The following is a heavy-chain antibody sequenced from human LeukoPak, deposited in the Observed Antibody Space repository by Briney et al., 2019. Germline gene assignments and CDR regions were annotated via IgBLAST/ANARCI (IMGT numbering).Heavy chain of an antibody. Sequence: PSGGSLRLSCAASGFPFSSYAMSWVRQAPGKGLEWVSAISGRGGSTFNADFVKGRITTYRDKSNNTLYLQMNSLRAEDTAVYYCSKGARSGGYYYYYYMDVWGKGTTVTVSS. CDR3: SKGARSGGYYYYYYMDV. CDR1: GFPFSSYA. D-gene: IGHD2-15*01. J-gene: IGHJ6*03. V-gene: IGHV3-23*01. CDR2: ISGRGGST.